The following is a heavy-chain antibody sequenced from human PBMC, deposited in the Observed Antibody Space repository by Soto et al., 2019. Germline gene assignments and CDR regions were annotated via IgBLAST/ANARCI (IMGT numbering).Heavy chain of an antibody. V-gene: IGHV4-30-4*01. Sequence: QVPLQESGPGLVKPSQTLSLTCTVSGGSISSGDYYWSWIRQPPGKGLEWIGYIYYSGSTYYNPSLKSRVTISVDTSKNQFSLKLSSVTAADTAVYYCARVGGGGTPYPIWWFDPWGQGTLVTVSS. J-gene: IGHJ5*02. CDR3: ARVGGGGTPYPIWWFDP. CDR2: IYYSGST. D-gene: IGHD1-1*01. CDR1: GGSISSGDYY.